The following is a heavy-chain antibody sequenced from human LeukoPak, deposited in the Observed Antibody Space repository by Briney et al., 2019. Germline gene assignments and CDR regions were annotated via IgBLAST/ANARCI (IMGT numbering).Heavy chain of an antibody. CDR3: ARGPSPLYCSGGSCYGGGYYYGMDV. Sequence: PSETLSLTCTVSGGSISSYYWTWIRQPPGKGLEWIRYIYYSGSTNYNPSLKSRVTISVDTSKNQFSLKLSSVTAADTAVYYCARGPSPLYCSGGSCYGGGYYYGMDVWGKGTTVTVSS. V-gene: IGHV4-59*01. J-gene: IGHJ6*04. CDR2: IYYSGST. D-gene: IGHD2-15*01. CDR1: GGSISSYY.